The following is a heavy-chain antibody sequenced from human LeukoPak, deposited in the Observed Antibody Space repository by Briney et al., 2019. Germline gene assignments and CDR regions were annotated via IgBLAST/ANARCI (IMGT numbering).Heavy chain of an antibody. J-gene: IGHJ3*02. CDR1: GYTFTGYY. CDR2: INPNSGGT. Sequence: GASVKVSCKASGYTFTGYYMHWVRQAPGQGLEWMGWINPNSGGTNYAQKFQGRVTMTRDTSISTAYMELSRLRSDDTAVYYCATERYDYVWGSYRQRAFDIWGQGTMVTVSS. CDR3: ATERYDYVWGSYRQRAFDI. V-gene: IGHV1-2*02. D-gene: IGHD3-16*02.